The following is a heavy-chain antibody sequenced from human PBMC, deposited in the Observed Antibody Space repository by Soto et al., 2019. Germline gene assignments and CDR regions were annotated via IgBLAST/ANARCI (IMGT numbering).Heavy chain of an antibody. V-gene: IGHV1-18*01. CDR2: ISGYNGDT. CDR3: AKNGQTPYYSSGLDV. J-gene: IGHJ6*02. D-gene: IGHD2-8*01. CDR1: GYTFTRYG. Sequence: QGHLVQSGADVKKPGASVKLSCKASGYTFTRYGISWVRQAPGQGLAWMGWISGYNGDTNYAQNLQDRVTMTIDTSTNTAYMELRSLTSDDTAVYYCAKNGQTPYYSSGLDVWGQGTTVTVSS.